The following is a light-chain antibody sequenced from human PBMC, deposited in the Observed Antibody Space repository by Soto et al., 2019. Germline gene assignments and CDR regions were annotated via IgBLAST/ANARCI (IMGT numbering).Light chain of an antibody. Sequence: DIQMTQSPSSLSASVGDRVTITCRASQSISSYLNWYQQKPEKAPKLLIYAASSLQSGVPSRFSGSGSGTDFTLTIAGLQPEDSASYFCQQSISAPLTFGGGTKVEIK. CDR1: QSISSY. CDR2: AAS. V-gene: IGKV1-39*01. J-gene: IGKJ4*01. CDR3: QQSISAPLT.